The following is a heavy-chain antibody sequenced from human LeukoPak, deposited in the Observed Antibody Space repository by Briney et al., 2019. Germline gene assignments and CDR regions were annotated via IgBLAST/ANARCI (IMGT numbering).Heavy chain of an antibody. D-gene: IGHD3-10*02. Sequence: GGPLRLSCAASGFTSSDYTMTWVRQAPGKGLEWVASISSDSSYIDYADSVKGRFTISRDNAKNSLFLKTDTLRGDDTGIYYCARDPNVLGITPYYFDFWGQGTLVTVSS. V-gene: IGHV3-21*01. CDR2: ISSDSSYI. CDR3: ARDPNVLGITPYYFDF. CDR1: GFTSSDYT. J-gene: IGHJ4*02.